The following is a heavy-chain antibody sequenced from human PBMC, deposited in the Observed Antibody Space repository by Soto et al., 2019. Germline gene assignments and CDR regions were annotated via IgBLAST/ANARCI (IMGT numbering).Heavy chain of an antibody. CDR2: ISGSGGST. CDR3: AGGDCSSTSCYRYYYYGMDV. D-gene: IGHD2-2*01. CDR1: GFTFSSYA. Sequence: EVQLLESGGGLVQPGGSLRLSCAASGFTFSSYAMSWVRQAPGKGLEWVAAISGSGGSTYYADSVKGRFTISRDNSKNTLYLQMNSQRAEDTAVYYCAGGDCSSTSCYRYYYYGMDVWGQGTTVTVSS. V-gene: IGHV3-23*01. J-gene: IGHJ6*02.